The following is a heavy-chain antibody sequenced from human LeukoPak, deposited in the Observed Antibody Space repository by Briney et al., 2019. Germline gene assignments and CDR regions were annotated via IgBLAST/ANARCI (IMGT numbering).Heavy chain of an antibody. CDR3: ARASVSGYYYGSGSPYYFDY. D-gene: IGHD3-10*01. V-gene: IGHV1-69*13. CDR2: IIPIFGTA. Sequence: ASVKVSCKASGGTFSSYAISWVRQAPGQGLEWMGGIIPIFGTANYAQKFQGRVTITADESTGTAYMELSSLRSEDTAVYYCARASVSGYYYGSGSPYYFDYWGQGTLVTVSP. J-gene: IGHJ4*02. CDR1: GGTFSSYA.